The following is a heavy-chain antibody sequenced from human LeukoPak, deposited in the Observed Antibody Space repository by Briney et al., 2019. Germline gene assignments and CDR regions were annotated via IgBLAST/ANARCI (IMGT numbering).Heavy chain of an antibody. D-gene: IGHD1-26*01. Sequence: GGSLRLSCVASGFTLSSFAMSWVRQAPGKGLEWVSAISSSGGSTYYADSVKGRFTISRDISRNTLYLQMNSLRAEDTAVYYCAKGGGSYWFDPWGQGTLVTVSS. CDR3: AKGGGSYWFDP. J-gene: IGHJ5*02. V-gene: IGHV3-23*01. CDR1: GFTLSSFA. CDR2: ISSSGGST.